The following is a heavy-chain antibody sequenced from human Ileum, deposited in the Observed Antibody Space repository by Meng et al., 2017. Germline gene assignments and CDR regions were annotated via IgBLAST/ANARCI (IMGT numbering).Heavy chain of an antibody. CDR2: AGT. D-gene: IGHD7-27*01. CDR3: ARDHWGSLNY. V-gene: IGHV4-61*08. Sequence: QGQPPESGPGLVRPSETLSLLCTVSGGSVSTSDYQWGWIRQPPGKGLEWIGYAGTNYNPSLKSRVTISVDTSKRQFSLKLTSVTAADTAVYYCARDHWGSLNYWGQGILVTVSS. J-gene: IGHJ4*02. CDR1: GGSVSTSDYQ.